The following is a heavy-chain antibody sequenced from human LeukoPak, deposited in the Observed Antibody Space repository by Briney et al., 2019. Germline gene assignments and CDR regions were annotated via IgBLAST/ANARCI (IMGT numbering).Heavy chain of an antibody. CDR2: IIPIFGTA. D-gene: IGHD3-3*01. CDR3: AGGYDFWSGSPYYYYYMDV. CDR1: GGTFSSYA. V-gene: IGHV1-69*13. Sequence: SVKVSCKASGGTFSSYAISGVRQAPGQGLEWMGGIIPIFGTANYAQKFQGRVTITADESTSTAYMELSSLRSEDTAVYYCAGGYDFWSGSPYYYYYMDVWGKGTTVTVSS. J-gene: IGHJ6*03.